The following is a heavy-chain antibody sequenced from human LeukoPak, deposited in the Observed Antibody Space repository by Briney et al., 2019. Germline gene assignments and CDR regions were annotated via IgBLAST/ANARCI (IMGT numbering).Heavy chain of an antibody. Sequence: ASVKVSCKASGYTFTSYYMHWVRQAPVQGREGMGIINPSGGSTSYAQKFQGRVTMTRDMSTSTVYMELSSLRSEDTAVYYCAREYGGYWGQGTLVTVSS. J-gene: IGHJ4*02. CDR1: GYTFTSYY. V-gene: IGHV1-46*01. CDR3: AREYGGY. CDR2: INPSGGST. D-gene: IGHD3-10*01.